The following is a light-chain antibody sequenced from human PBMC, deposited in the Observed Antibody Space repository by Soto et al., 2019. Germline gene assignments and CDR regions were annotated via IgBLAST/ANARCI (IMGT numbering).Light chain of an antibody. J-gene: IGKJ1*01. V-gene: IGKV1-39*01. Sequence: DIQMTQSASSLSASVGDRVTIPCRASQSVSSYVNWYQHKPGKAPKLLIFTTSSLESGVPSRFSGRGSWTDFTLNISSLHPEDFATYYCTQTSIIPLTFGQGTTVEF. CDR2: TTS. CDR1: QSVSSY. CDR3: TQTSIIPLT.